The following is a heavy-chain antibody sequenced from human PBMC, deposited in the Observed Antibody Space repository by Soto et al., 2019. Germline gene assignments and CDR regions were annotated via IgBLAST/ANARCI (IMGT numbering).Heavy chain of an antibody. Sequence: KPGGSLRLSCVGSGFTFSNFSINWVRQAPGKGLEWVSSISSRSDIYYADSLKGRFTISRDNAKNSVSLQMNSLRAEDTAVYYCAREYTAWPLAYGLDVWGQGTTVTVSS. CDR3: AREYTAWPLAYGLDV. D-gene: IGHD2-2*02. CDR1: GFTFSNFS. J-gene: IGHJ6*02. V-gene: IGHV3-21*01. CDR2: ISSRSDI.